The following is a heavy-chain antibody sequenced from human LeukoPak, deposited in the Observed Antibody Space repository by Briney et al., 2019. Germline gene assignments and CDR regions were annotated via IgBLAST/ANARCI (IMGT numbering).Heavy chain of an antibody. J-gene: IGHJ5*02. V-gene: IGHV3-23*01. D-gene: IGHD3-22*01. CDR2: ISGSGGST. CDR3: AKDYDSSGNNWFDP. CDR1: GFTFSSYA. Sequence: PXGSLRLSCAASGFTFSSYAMSWVRQAPGKGLEWVSAISGSGGSTYYADSVKGRFTIYRDNSKNTLYLQMNSLRAERTAVYYCAKDYDSSGNNWFDPWGQGTLVTVSS.